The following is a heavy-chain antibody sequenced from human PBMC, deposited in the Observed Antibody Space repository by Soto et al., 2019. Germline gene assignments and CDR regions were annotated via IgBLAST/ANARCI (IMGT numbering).Heavy chain of an antibody. CDR1: GGSFSGYY. CDR2: INHSGST. CDR3: GRDPRSSFDY. Sequence: QVQLQQWGAGLLKPSETLSLTCAVYGGSFSGYYWSWIRQLPGKGLEWIGEINHSGSTNYNPSLKSRVTISVDTSKNQFSLKLSSVTAADTAVYYCGRDPRSSFDYWGQGTLVTVSS. J-gene: IGHJ4*02. V-gene: IGHV4-34*01.